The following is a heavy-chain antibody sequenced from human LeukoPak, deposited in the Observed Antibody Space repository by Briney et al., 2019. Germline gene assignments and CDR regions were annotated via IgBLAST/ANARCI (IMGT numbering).Heavy chain of an antibody. CDR2: IYYSGST. V-gene: IGHV4-39*01. Sequence: SETLSLTCTVSVGSISSSSCYWGGIRQPPGKGLEWIGSIYYSGSTYYNPSLKSRVTISVDTSKNQFSLKLSSVNAAATGVYYCARQGYCSGGSCYSYFDYWGQGTLATVSS. J-gene: IGHJ4*02. CDR3: ARQGYCSGGSCYSYFDY. D-gene: IGHD2-15*01. CDR1: VGSISSSSCY.